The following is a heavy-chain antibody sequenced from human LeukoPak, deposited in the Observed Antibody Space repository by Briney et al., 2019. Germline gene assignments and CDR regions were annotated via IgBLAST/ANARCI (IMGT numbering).Heavy chain of an antibody. V-gene: IGHV3-7*02. CDR3: ASLHLAYNWKDY. D-gene: IGHD1-20*01. J-gene: IGHJ4*02. CDR2: MKQDGSEK. CDR1: GFTFSRYW. Sequence: GGSLRLSCAASGFTFSRYWMSWVRQAPGKGLEWVANMKQDGSEKYYVDSVKGRFTISRDNAKNLLYLQMNSLRAEDTAVYYCASLHLAYNWKDYWGQGILVTVSS.